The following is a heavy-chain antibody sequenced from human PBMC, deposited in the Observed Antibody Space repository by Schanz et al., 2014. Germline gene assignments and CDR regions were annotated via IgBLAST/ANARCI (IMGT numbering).Heavy chain of an antibody. V-gene: IGHV3-33*06. CDR2: IWYDGNNK. CDR3: AKDMHKDYGGKPQAFDI. D-gene: IGHD4-17*01. Sequence: VQLVESGGGLVQPGRSLRLSCVVSGVTSDDYGMHWVRQAPGKGLEWVAVIWYDGNNKFYADSVKGRFIISRDNSKNTLDLQMNSLRDEDTALYYCAKDMHKDYGGKPQAFDIWGQGTMVTVSS. J-gene: IGHJ3*02. CDR1: GVTSDDYG.